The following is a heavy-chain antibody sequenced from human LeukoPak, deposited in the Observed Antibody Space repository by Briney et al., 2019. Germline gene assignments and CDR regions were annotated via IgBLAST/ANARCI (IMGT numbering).Heavy chain of an antibody. CDR1: GGSISSSSYY. J-gene: IGHJ5*02. Sequence: SETLSLTCIVSGGSISSSSYYWGWIRQPPGKGLEWIGSIYYSGSTYYNPSLKSRVTISVDTSKNQFSLKLSSVTAADTAVYYCARRTAVAGTSHWFDPWGQGTLVTVSS. CDR3: ARRTAVAGTSHWFDP. D-gene: IGHD6-19*01. V-gene: IGHV4-39*01. CDR2: IYYSGST.